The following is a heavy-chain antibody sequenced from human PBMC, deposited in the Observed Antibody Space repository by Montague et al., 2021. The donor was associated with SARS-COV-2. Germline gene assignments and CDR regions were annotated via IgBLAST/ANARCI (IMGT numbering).Heavy chain of an antibody. J-gene: IGHJ3*02. Sequence: TLSLTCTVSGGSISSVGYYWSWIRQHPGKGLEWIGYIYHTGSTHYNPSLKSRVTVSKETSKNHFSLNLSSVTAADSAVYYCARDSGYYDSSGYSYDAFDIWGQGTKVTVSS. CDR3: ARDSGYYDSSGYSYDAFDI. CDR2: IYHTGST. V-gene: IGHV4-31*03. CDR1: GGSISSVGYY. D-gene: IGHD3-22*01.